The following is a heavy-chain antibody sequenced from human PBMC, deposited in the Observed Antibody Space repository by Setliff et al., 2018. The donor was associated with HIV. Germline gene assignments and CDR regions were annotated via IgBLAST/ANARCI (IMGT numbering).Heavy chain of an antibody. J-gene: IGHJ4*02. D-gene: IGHD3-22*01. CDR2: ISAYNGNT. V-gene: IGHV1-18*01. CDR3: ARDEGFDSNGYYLGTFNY. CDR1: GYTFTSYG. Sequence: ASVKVSCKASGYTFTSYGISWVRQAPGQGLEWMGWISAYNGNTNYAQKLQGRVTMTTDTSTSTAYMELRSLRSDDTAVYYCARDEGFDSNGYYLGTFNYWGQGTLVTVSS.